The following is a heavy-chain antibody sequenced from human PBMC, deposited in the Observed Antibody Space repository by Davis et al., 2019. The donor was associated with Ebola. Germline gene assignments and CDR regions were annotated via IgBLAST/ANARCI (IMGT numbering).Heavy chain of an antibody. Sequence: AASVKVSCKASGYTFTSYGITWVRQAPGQGLEWMGWIGTYNGNTNYAQKLQGRVTMTRDTSTSTVYMELSSLRPEDTAVYYCARGGYAGMDVWGQGTTVTVSS. CDR2: IGTYNGNT. CDR3: ARGGYAGMDV. V-gene: IGHV1-18*01. J-gene: IGHJ6*02. D-gene: IGHD5-18*01. CDR1: GYTFTSYG.